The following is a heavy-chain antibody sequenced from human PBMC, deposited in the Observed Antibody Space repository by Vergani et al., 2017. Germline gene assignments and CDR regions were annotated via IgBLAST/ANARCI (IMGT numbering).Heavy chain of an antibody. D-gene: IGHD7-27*01. Sequence: QLQLQESGPGLVKPSETLSLTCTVSGGSISSNHYYWGWIRQPPGKGLEWIGNIYYSGSTYYNPSLKSRVTISVDTSKNQFSLKLSSVTAADTAVYYCARLAWGYFDYWGQGTLVTVSS. CDR3: ARLAWGYFDY. J-gene: IGHJ4*02. CDR2: IYYSGST. V-gene: IGHV4-39*01. CDR1: GGSISSNHYY.